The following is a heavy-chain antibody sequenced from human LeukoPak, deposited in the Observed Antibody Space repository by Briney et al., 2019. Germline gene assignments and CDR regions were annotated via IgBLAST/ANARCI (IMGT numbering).Heavy chain of an antibody. J-gene: IGHJ4*02. Sequence: PGGSLRLSCAASGFTFSSYAMSWVRQAPGKGLEWVSAISGSGGSTYYADSAKGRFTISRDNSKNTLYLQMNSLRAEDTAVYYCAKDGDGSYGTFDHWGQGTLVTVSS. CDR3: AKDGDGSYGTFDH. CDR2: ISGSGGST. CDR1: GFTFSSYA. D-gene: IGHD1-26*01. V-gene: IGHV3-23*01.